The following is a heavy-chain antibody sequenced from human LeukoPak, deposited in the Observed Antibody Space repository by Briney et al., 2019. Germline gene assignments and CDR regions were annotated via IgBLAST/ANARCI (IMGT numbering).Heavy chain of an antibody. CDR3: ARSDLWFGELFLLDY. CDR1: GYTFTGYY. CDR2: INPNSGGT. J-gene: IGHJ4*02. D-gene: IGHD3-10*01. Sequence: ASVKVSCKASGYTFTGYYMHWVRQAPGQGLEWMGWINPNSGGTNYAQKSQGRVTMTRDTSISTAYMELSRLRSDDTAVYYCARSDLWFGELFLLDYWGQGTLVTVSS. V-gene: IGHV1-2*02.